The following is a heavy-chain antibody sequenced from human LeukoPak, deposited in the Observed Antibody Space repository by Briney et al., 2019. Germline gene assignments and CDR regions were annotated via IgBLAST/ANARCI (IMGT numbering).Heavy chain of an antibody. D-gene: IGHD3-3*01. CDR2: ISSSSSYI. CDR3: ARELRFLEWLLFDP. J-gene: IGHJ5*02. CDR1: GFTFGSYS. Sequence: GGSLRLSCAASGFTFGSYSMNWVRQAPGKGLEWVSSISSSSSYIYYADSVKGRFTISRDNAKNSLYLQMNSLRAEDTAVYYCARELRFLEWLLFDPWGQGTLVTVSS. V-gene: IGHV3-21*01.